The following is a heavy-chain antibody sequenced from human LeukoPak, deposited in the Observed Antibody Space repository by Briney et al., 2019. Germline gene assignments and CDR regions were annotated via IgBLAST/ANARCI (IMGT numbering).Heavy chain of an antibody. Sequence: RGALRLSCAASGFTFSSYAMSWVRQAPGKGLERVSAISGSGGSKYYADSVKGRFHISRDNSKTTLYRQMNSLRAEHTAVYYCAKGPLYYYGSGSYLDYWAQETLVTVYS. CDR1: GFTFSSYA. CDR2: ISGSGGSK. CDR3: AKGPLYYYGSGSYLDY. J-gene: IGHJ4*02. V-gene: IGHV3-23*01. D-gene: IGHD3-10*01.